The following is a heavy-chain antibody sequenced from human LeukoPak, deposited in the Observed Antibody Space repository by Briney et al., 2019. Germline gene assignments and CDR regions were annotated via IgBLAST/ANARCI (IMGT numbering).Heavy chain of an antibody. J-gene: IGHJ4*02. V-gene: IGHV3-11*04. CDR2: ISSSGSTI. Sequence: GGSLRLSCAASGFTFSDYYMSWIRQAPGKGLEWVSYISSSGSTIYYADSVKGRFTISRDNAKNSLYLQMNSLRAEDTAVYYWARQRPDRYCRGVSCSYYFDYWAREPWSPSPQ. D-gene: IGHD2-15*01. CDR1: GFTFSDYY. CDR3: ARQRPDRYCRGVSCSYYFDY.